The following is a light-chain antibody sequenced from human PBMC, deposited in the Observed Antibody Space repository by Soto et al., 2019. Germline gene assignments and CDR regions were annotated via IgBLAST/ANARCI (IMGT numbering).Light chain of an antibody. J-gene: IGLJ1*01. CDR2: EVS. CDR1: SSDVGLYDY. Sequence: QSVLTQPASVSGSPGQSITVSCTGTSSDVGLYDYVSWFQQHPGKSPKLIIYEVSHRPSGVSSRFSGFKSGNTASLTISGLQTEDEADYYCSSYTTVFTYVFGTGTKVTLL. CDR3: SSYTTVFTYV. V-gene: IGLV2-14*01.